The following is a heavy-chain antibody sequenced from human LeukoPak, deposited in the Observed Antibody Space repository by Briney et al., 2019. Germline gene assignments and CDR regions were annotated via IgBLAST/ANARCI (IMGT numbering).Heavy chain of an antibody. CDR3: ARGPSLTGYYAYHYYYMDV. Sequence: GGSLRLSCAASGFSFSAYEMNWVRQAPGKGLEWVSHISSRGSSIYYADSVKGRFTVSRDNTKNSLYLQMNSLRAEDTAVYYCARGPSLTGYYAYHYYYMDVWGKGTTVTVSS. CDR2: ISSRGSSI. CDR1: GFSFSAYE. V-gene: IGHV3-48*03. J-gene: IGHJ6*03. D-gene: IGHD3-9*01.